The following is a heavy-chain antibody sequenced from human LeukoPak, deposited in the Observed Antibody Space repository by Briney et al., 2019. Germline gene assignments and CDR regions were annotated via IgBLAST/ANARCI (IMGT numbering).Heavy chain of an antibody. CDR2: ISSGANTI. V-gene: IGHV3-48*03. J-gene: IGHJ5*02. D-gene: IGHD1-1*01. Sequence: PGGSLRLSCAASGFTFSNYEMNWVRQAPGKGLEWVSYISSGANTIYYADSVKGRFTISRDNSKNSLYLQMNSLRAEDTALYYCAKDMGNSALLRWFDPWGQGTLVTVSS. CDR3: AKDMGNSALLRWFDP. CDR1: GFTFSNYE.